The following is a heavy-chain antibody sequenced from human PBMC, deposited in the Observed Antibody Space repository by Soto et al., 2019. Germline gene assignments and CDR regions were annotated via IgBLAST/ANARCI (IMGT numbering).Heavy chain of an antibody. D-gene: IGHD3-3*01. CDR1: GGSISSYY. J-gene: IGHJ4*02. Sequence: SETLSLTCTVSGGSISSYYWSWIRQPPGKGLEWIGDIYYSGSTNYNPSLKSRVTISVDTSKNQFSLKLSSVTAADTAVYYCARGGRLFWFGYWGQGTLVTVSS. V-gene: IGHV4-59*01. CDR2: IYYSGST. CDR3: ARGGRLFWFGY.